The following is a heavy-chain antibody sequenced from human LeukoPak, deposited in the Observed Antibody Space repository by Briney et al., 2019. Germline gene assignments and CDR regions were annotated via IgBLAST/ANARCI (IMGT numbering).Heavy chain of an antibody. V-gene: IGHV3-23*01. CDR3: ARDPSIVGAKYYFNY. CDR2: ISGSGGST. J-gene: IGHJ4*02. D-gene: IGHD1-26*01. Sequence: GGSLRLSCAASGFTFSSYAMSWVRQAPGKGLEWVSAISGSGGSTYYADSVKGRFTISRDNSKNTLYLLMNSLRAEATAVYYCARDPSIVGAKYYFNYWGQGTLVTVSS. CDR1: GFTFSSYA.